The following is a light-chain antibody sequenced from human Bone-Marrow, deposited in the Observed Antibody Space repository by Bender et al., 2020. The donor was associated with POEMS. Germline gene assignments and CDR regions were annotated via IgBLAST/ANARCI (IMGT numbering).Light chain of an antibody. CDR1: DLGDKY. Sequence: SYEVTQPPSVSVSPGQTASITCPGDDLGDKYVAWYQQKPGQSPVLVIYQDTKRPSGLPERFSGSNSGTTATLTISGTQAMDEADYYCQAWNTYSVIFGGGTKLTVL. CDR2: QDT. CDR3: QAWNTYSVI. J-gene: IGLJ2*01. V-gene: IGLV3-1*01.